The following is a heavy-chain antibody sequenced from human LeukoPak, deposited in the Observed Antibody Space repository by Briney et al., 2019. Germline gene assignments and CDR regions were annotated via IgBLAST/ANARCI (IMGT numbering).Heavy chain of an antibody. CDR1: GYSFTSYW. D-gene: IGHD2-15*01. CDR2: IRPADSDT. CDR3: ARHHGGDFDY. J-gene: IGHJ4*02. V-gene: IGHV5-51*01. Sequence: ESLKISCKVSGYSFTSYWIGWVRQMPGKGLEWMGIIRPADSDTRYSPSFQGQVTFSADKSISTAYLQWSSLNASDTAMYYCARHHGGDFDYWGQGTLVTVSS.